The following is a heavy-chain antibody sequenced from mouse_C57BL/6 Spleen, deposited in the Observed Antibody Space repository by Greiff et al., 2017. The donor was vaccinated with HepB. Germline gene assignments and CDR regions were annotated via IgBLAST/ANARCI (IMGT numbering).Heavy chain of an antibody. V-gene: IGHV1-69*01. CDR2: IDPSDSYT. Sequence: QVQLQQPGAELVMPGASVKLSCKASGYTFTSYWMHWVKQRPGQGLEWIGEIDPSDSYTNYNQKFKGKSTLTVDKSSSTAYMQISSLTSEDSAVYYCARHGYDGREPLFAYWGQGTLVTVSA. CDR1: GYTFTSYW. J-gene: IGHJ3*01. D-gene: IGHD2-2*01. CDR3: ARHGYDGREPLFAY.